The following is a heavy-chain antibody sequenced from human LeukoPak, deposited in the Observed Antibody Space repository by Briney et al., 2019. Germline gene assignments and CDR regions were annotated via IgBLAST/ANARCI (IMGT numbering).Heavy chain of an antibody. Sequence: GGSLRLSCAASGFTFSSYEMNWVRQAPGKGLEWVSYISSSGSTIYYADSVKGRFTISRDNAKNSLYLQMNSLRAEDTAVYYCAREGSGYSYGLAGFYYYMDVWGKGTTVTISS. CDR2: ISSSGSTI. V-gene: IGHV3-48*03. CDR1: GFTFSSYE. CDR3: AREGSGYSYGLAGFYYYMDV. J-gene: IGHJ6*03. D-gene: IGHD5-18*01.